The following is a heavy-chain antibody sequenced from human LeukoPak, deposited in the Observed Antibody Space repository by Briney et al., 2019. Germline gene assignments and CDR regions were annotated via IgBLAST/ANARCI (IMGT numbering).Heavy chain of an antibody. Sequence: SETLSLTCTVSGGSISSSSYYWGWLRQPPGKGLEWIGSIYYGGSTYDNPSLKRRATISVDTTKNQFPLKLSSVTDADAAVYYCARPGIAAAGFDYWGQGTLVTVSS. CDR2: IYYGGST. J-gene: IGHJ4*02. V-gene: IGHV4-39*01. CDR3: ARPGIAAAGFDY. CDR1: GGSISSSSYY. D-gene: IGHD6-13*01.